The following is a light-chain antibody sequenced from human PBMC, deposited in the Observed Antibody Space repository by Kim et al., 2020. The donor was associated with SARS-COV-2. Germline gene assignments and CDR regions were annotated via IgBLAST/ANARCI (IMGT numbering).Light chain of an antibody. V-gene: IGLV3-19*01. CDR3: KSRDSSGNHLV. J-gene: IGLJ2*01. CDR1: SLTNYY. CDR2: GKN. Sequence: AFGQNVQITCHWHSLTNYYSNGDQEKPGTAPVLVISGKNNRPLGIPDRFSGSSSRNTASLTITRAQAEDEADYYFKSRDSSGNHLVFGGGTQLTVL.